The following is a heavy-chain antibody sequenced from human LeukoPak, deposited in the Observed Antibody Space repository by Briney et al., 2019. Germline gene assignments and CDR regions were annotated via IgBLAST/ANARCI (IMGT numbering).Heavy chain of an antibody. D-gene: IGHD2-21*02. J-gene: IGHJ3*02. V-gene: IGHV3-21*01. Sequence: GGSLRLSCAASGFTFSSYSMNWVRQAPGKGLEWVPSISSSSSYIYYADSVKGRFTISRDNAKNSLYLQMNSLRAEDTAVYYCARVFCGGDCYAAFDIWGQGTMVTVSS. CDR2: ISSSSSYI. CDR3: ARVFCGGDCYAAFDI. CDR1: GFTFSSYS.